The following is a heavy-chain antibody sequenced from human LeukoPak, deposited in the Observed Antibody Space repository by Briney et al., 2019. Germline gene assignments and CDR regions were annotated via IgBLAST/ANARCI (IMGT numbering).Heavy chain of an antibody. CDR2: ISSSSSYI. Sequence: GSLRLSCAASGFTFSSYSMNWVRQAPGKGLEWVSSISSSSSYIYYADSVEGRFTISRDNAKNSLYLQMNSLRAEDTAVYYCARVGYSYGYADYWGQGTLVTVSS. J-gene: IGHJ4*02. V-gene: IGHV3-21*01. CDR1: GFTFSSYS. CDR3: ARVGYSYGYADY. D-gene: IGHD5-18*01.